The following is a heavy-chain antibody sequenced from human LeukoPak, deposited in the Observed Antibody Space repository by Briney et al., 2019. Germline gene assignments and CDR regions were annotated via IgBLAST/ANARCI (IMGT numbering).Heavy chain of an antibody. V-gene: IGHV4-39*07. Sequence: SETLSLTCTVSGGSISSNTYYWGWIRQPPGKGLEWIGSIYYSGSTYYNPSLKSRVTISVDTSKNQFSLKLSSVTAADTAVYYCASRILGIAVADHGEYFQHWGQGTLVAVSS. CDR2: IYYSGST. J-gene: IGHJ1*01. D-gene: IGHD6-19*01. CDR3: ASRILGIAVADHGEYFQH. CDR1: GGSISSNTYY.